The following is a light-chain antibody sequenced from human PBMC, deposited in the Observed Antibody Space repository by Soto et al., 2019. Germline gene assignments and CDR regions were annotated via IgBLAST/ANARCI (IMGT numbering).Light chain of an antibody. CDR2: DAS. Sequence: DIPMTQAPSSLSASVGDRITITCQASQDIDNHLNWYQQKPGKAHKLLIYDASKLEAGVTSRFSGTGSETDFSLTITSLQPEDIAAYYCQQYHRLPCTFGQGTKLDI. CDR1: QDIDNH. J-gene: IGKJ2*02. V-gene: IGKV1-33*01. CDR3: QQYHRLPCT.